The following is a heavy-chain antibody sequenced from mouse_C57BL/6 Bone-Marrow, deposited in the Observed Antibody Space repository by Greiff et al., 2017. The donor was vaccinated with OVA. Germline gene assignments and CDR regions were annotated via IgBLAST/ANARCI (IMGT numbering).Heavy chain of an antibody. D-gene: IGHD1-1*01. J-gene: IGHJ2*01. CDR2: INPSSGYT. CDR1: GYTFTSYT. CDR3: APIYYYGS. V-gene: IGHV1-4*01. Sequence: QVHVKQSGAELARPGASVKMSCKASGYTFTSYTMHWVKQRPGQGLEWIGYINPSSGYTKYNQKFKDKATLTADKSSSTAYMQLSSLTSEDSAVYYCAPIYYYGSWGQGTTLTVSS.